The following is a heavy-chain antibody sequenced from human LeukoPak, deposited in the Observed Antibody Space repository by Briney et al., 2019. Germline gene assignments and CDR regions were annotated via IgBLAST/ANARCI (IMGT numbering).Heavy chain of an antibody. V-gene: IGHV1-69*05. CDR2: IIPIFGTA. Sequence: SVKVSCKASGGTFSSYAISWVRQAPGQGLEWMGGIIPIFGTANYAQKFQGRVTITTDESTSTAYIELSSLRSEDTAVYYCARGKSTIFGVVFSPYYMDVWGKGTTVTVSS. CDR3: ARGKSTIFGVVFSPYYMDV. D-gene: IGHD3-3*01. J-gene: IGHJ6*03. CDR1: GGTFSSYA.